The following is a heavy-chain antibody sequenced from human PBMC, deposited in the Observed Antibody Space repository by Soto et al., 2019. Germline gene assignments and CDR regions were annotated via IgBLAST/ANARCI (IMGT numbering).Heavy chain of an antibody. CDR2: MNPNNGNT. CDR1: GYTFTSYA. CDR3: ARQYYDFWSGYNYGMDV. Sequence: QVQLVQSGAEVKKPGASVKVSCKASGYTFTSYAINWVRQATGQGLEWMGWMNPNNGNTGYAQKFQGRVTMTRNTSISTAYMELSSLRSEDTAVYYCARQYYDFWSGYNYGMDVWGQGTTVTVSS. J-gene: IGHJ6*02. V-gene: IGHV1-8*01. D-gene: IGHD3-3*01.